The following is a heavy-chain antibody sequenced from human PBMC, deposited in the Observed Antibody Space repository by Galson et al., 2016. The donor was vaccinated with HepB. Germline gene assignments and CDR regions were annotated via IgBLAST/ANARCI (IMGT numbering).Heavy chain of an antibody. V-gene: IGHV4-39*01. D-gene: IGHD6-13*01. CDR1: GVSISSSSYY. J-gene: IGHJ4*02. CDR3: AQSWGIAAGLGD. CDR2: IYYSGST. Sequence: SETLSLTCTVSGVSISSSSYYWGWIRQPPGKGLEWIGSIYYSGSTYYNPSLKSRVTISVDTSKNQFSLKLSSVTAADTAVYDCAQSWGIAAGLGDLGQGTLVTVSS.